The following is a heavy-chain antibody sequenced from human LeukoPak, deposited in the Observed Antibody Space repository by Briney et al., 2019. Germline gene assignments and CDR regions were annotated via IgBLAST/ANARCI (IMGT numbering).Heavy chain of an antibody. CDR2: INHSGST. Sequence: KPSETLSLTCAVYGGSFSGYYWSWIRQPPGKGLEWIGEINHSGSTNYNPSLKSRVTISVDTFKNQFSLKLSSVTAADTAVYYCARAEQWLVYGFDYWGQGTLVTVSS. CDR3: ARAEQWLVYGFDY. D-gene: IGHD6-19*01. CDR1: GGSFSGYY. V-gene: IGHV4-34*01. J-gene: IGHJ4*02.